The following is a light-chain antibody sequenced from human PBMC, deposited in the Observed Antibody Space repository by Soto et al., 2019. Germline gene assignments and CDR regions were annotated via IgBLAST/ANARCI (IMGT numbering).Light chain of an antibody. CDR3: QQYHNYPRT. CDR2: DAS. CDR1: QSIGSW. J-gene: IGKJ1*01. Sequence: DIQMTQSPSTLSASVGDRVTITCRASQSIGSWLAWYQHKPGKAPKLLISDASNLESGVPSRFSGSGSGTEFTLTISSLQPDDFAIYYCQQYHNYPRTFGQGTKVEIK. V-gene: IGKV1-5*01.